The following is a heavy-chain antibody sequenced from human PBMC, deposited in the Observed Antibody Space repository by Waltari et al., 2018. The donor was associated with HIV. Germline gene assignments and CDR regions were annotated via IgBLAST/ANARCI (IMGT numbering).Heavy chain of an antibody. CDR3: VRGSGSF. CDR1: GFAFSRYW. D-gene: IGHD2-15*01. Sequence: EVQLAESGGGLVQPGGSLHVSCEVSGFAFSRYWMSWVRQAPGKGTEWVANINENGDEKYHVDSMKGRFVISRDNTKQSLYLEMKNLRVEDTAVYYCVRGSGSFWGQGTLVTVSS. CDR2: INENGDEK. V-gene: IGHV3-7*04. J-gene: IGHJ4*02.